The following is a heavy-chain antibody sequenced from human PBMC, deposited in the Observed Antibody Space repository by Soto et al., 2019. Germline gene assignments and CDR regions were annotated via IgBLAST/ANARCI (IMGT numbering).Heavy chain of an antibody. CDR1: GYSSTSLH. Sequence: ASVKVSCKASGYSSTSLHFNWVRQATGQGLEWIGCMNPHSGDRGFAERFQRRLTMTRHTSVHTAYMELRSLRPADTAVCYCARGYPGPVDQWGQGTQVTVSS. V-gene: IGHV1-8*01. CDR2: MNPHSGDR. J-gene: IGHJ1*01. CDR3: ARGYPGPVDQ. D-gene: IGHD6-19*01.